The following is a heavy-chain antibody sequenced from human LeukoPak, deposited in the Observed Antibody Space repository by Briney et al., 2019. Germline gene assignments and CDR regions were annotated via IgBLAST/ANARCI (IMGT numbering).Heavy chain of an antibody. V-gene: IGHV4-61*02. CDR3: ARSRWLQFGGNYFDY. J-gene: IGHJ4*02. Sequence: PSETLSLTCTVSGGSGSRGSYYWSWIRQPAGKGLEWIGRIYTSGSTNYSPSLKSRVTISVDTSKSQLSLKLSSVTAADTAVYYCARSRWLQFGGNYFDYWGQGTLVTVSS. CDR2: IYTSGST. CDR1: GGSGSRGSYY. D-gene: IGHD5-24*01.